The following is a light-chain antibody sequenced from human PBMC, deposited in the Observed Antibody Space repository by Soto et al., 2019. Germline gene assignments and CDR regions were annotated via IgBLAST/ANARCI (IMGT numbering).Light chain of an antibody. V-gene: IGKV3-20*01. CDR2: GAS. CDR1: QRLSGSN. Sequence: EIVLTQSPGTLSLSPGERANISCRASQRLSGSNVGWYQQRPGQAPSLLIYGASKRTTGVPDRFSGSGSGTDFTLTISRLEPEDFAVYYCQQYGSSGTFGQGTKVDIK. J-gene: IGKJ1*01. CDR3: QQYGSSGT.